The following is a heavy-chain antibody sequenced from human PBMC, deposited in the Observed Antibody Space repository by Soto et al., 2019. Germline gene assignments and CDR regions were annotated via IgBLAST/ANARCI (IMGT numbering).Heavy chain of an antibody. V-gene: IGHV4-59*01. CDR1: GDSISSYF. CDR3: ARDLAAVPRAFDY. Sequence: PSETLSLTCTVSGDSISSYFYIWVRQPPGKGLEWIGSVYYTGTTDYNPSLKSRVTISVDTSKTQFSLNLRSVTAADTAVYYCARDLAAVPRAFDYWGRGALVTAYS. D-gene: IGHD6-13*01. J-gene: IGHJ4*02. CDR2: VYYTGTT.